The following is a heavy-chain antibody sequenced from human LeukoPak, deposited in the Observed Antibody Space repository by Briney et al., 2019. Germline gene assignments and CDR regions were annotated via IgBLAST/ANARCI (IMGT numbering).Heavy chain of an antibody. Sequence: GGSLSLSCAASGFTVSSNSVSWVRQAPGKGLEWVSVIYSGGSTFYADSVKGRFTISRDNSKNTLYLQMNSLRAEDTAVYYCARKHYYDSSGFFPPMDYWGQGTLVTVSS. CDR1: GFTVSSNS. V-gene: IGHV3-66*01. J-gene: IGHJ4*02. CDR3: ARKHYYDSSGFFPPMDY. D-gene: IGHD3-22*01. CDR2: IYSGGST.